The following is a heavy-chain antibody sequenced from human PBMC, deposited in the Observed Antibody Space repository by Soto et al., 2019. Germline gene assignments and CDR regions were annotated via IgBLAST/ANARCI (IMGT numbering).Heavy chain of an antibody. CDR3: AKSIIAAGTYPFDN. Sequence: GGSLRLSCAASGFTFTGYAMSWVRQAPGKGLEWVSGISGSGSSTDYADSVKGRFIISRDSSNNTVYLQMNSLTAEDTAMYYCAKSIIAAGTYPFDNWCQGALVTSSS. J-gene: IGHJ4*02. CDR1: GFTFTGYA. CDR2: ISGSGSST. D-gene: IGHD6-13*01. V-gene: IGHV3-23*01.